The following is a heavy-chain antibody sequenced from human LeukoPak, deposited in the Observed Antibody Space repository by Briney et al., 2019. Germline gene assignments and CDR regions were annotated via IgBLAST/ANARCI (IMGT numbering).Heavy chain of an antibody. Sequence: SETLSLTCNVSGGSISSRSYYWGWIRQPPGKGLEWIGSPSYTGSTFYNPSLKSRVTISDDTSENQFSLQLSSVTAADTAVYYCARAERSGTSFPWDYWGQGTLVTVS. CDR1: GGSISSRSYY. J-gene: IGHJ4*02. CDR2: PSYTGST. V-gene: IGHV4-39*01. CDR3: ARAERSGTSFPWDY. D-gene: IGHD2-2*01.